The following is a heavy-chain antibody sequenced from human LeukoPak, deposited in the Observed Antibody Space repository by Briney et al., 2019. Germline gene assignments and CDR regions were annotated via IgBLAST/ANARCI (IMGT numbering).Heavy chain of an antibody. CDR3: ARGDIAAAGTLDY. CDR2: IYSGGST. V-gene: IGHV3-66*01. Sequence: DPGGSLRLSCAASAFTVSSNYMNWVRQAPGKGLEWVSVIYSGGSTYYADSVKGRFTISRDNSKNTLFLQMNSLRAEDTAVYYCARGDIAAAGTLDYWGQGTLVTVSS. D-gene: IGHD6-13*01. CDR1: AFTVSSNY. J-gene: IGHJ4*02.